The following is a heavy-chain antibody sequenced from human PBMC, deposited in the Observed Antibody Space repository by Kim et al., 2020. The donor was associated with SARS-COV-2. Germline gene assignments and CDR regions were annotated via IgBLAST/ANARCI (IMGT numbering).Heavy chain of an antibody. D-gene: IGHD1-1*01. CDR1: GGSISSSGYY. J-gene: IGHJ3*02. CDR2: IYYTGNT. Sequence: SETLSLTCTVSGGSISSSGYYWGWIRQPPGKGLDWFGSIYYTGNTYDNPSLKSRVTISVDTSKNQFSLKLSSVSAADTAVYYCARQRATGDAFDIWGQGT. V-gene: IGHV4-39*01. CDR3: ARQRATGDAFDI.